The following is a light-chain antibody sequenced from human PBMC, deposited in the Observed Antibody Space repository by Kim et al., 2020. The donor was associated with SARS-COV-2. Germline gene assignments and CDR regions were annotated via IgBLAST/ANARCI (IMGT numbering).Light chain of an antibody. V-gene: IGKV3-15*01. Sequence: GSSGETVTLSGRASQSVSSDLAWYQQKPGQAPRRLIYGASTRATGIPVRFSGSGSGTEFTLTISSLQSEDFAVYYCQQYNKWPPWTFGQGTKLEI. CDR2: GAS. CDR1: QSVSSD. J-gene: IGKJ1*01. CDR3: QQYNKWPPWT.